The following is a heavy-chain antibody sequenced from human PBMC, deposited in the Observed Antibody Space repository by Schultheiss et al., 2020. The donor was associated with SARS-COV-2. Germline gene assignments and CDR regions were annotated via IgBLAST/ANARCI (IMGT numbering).Heavy chain of an antibody. CDR1: GFTFDDYA. J-gene: IGHJ3*02. Sequence: GGSLRLSCAASGFTFDDYAMHWVRQAPGKGLEWVSGISWNSGSIGYADSVKGRFTISRDNAKNSLYLQMNSLRAEDTAVYYCARDGGGSYDAFDIWGQGTMVTVSS. CDR3: ARDGGGSYDAFDI. CDR2: ISWNSGSI. V-gene: IGHV3-9*01. D-gene: IGHD1-26*01.